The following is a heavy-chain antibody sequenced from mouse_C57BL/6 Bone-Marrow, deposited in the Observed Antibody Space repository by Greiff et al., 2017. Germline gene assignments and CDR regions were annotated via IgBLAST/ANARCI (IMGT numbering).Heavy chain of an antibody. CDR3: ARDGSSLDWFAY. CDR2: IDPADSYT. V-gene: IGHV1-69*01. D-gene: IGHD1-1*01. CDR1: GYTFTSYW. J-gene: IGHJ3*01. Sequence: QVQLKQPGAELVMPGASVKLSCKASGYTFTSYWMHWVKQRPGQGLEWIGEIDPADSYTNYTQKFKGKSTLTVDKSSSTAYMRLSSLTSEDSAVYYCARDGSSLDWFAYWGQGTLVTVSA.